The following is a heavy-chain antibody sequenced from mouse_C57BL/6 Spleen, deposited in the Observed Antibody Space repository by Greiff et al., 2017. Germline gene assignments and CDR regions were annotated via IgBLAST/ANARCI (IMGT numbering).Heavy chain of an antibody. D-gene: IGHD2-4*01. CDR2: ISSGGDYI. CDR1: GFTFSSYA. V-gene: IGHV5-9-1*02. J-gene: IGHJ2*01. CDR3: TRVPYYDYDGYYFDY. Sequence: EVKVVESGEGLVKPGGSLKLSCAASGFTFSSYAMSWVRQTPEKRLEWVAYISSGGDYIYYADTVKGRFTISRDNARNTLYLQMSSLKSEDTAMYYCTRVPYYDYDGYYFDYWGQGTTLTVSS.